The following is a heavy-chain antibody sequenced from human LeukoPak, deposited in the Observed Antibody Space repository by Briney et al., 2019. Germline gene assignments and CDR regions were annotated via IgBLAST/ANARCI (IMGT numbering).Heavy chain of an antibody. CDR3: ARREAVTGTPRAWFHP. CDR2: VYSGGTT. J-gene: IGHJ5*02. V-gene: IGHV4-59*08. D-gene: IGHD6-19*01. Sequence: PSEALSLTCTVCGGCFSTYYWTWIRQPPGKGLAWIGYVYSGGTTNYNPSLKSRVTISLDTSKNQFSLKLTSVTAADTAVYYCARREAVTGTPRAWFHPWGQGTLVTVSS. CDR1: GGCFSTYY.